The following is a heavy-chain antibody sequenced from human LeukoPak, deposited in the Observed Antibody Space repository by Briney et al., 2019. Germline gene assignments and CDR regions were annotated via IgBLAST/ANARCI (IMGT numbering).Heavy chain of an antibody. D-gene: IGHD6-19*01. CDR1: GYDFTDYY. J-gene: IGHJ4*02. V-gene: IGHV1-2*02. CDR3: VTYPSAIQYFLY. CDR2: VNPSGGAT. Sequence: GASVKVSCKASGYDFTDYYVHWVRQAPGQGPEWMGWVNPSGGATKYAQKFQDRVTLTRDTSISTAYLELSGLRSDDTAVYYCVTYPSAIQYFLYWGLGTLVTVSS.